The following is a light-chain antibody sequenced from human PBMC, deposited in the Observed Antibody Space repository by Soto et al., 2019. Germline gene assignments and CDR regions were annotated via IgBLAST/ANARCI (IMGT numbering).Light chain of an antibody. CDR3: QQLNTFPPVCT. V-gene: IGKV1-9*01. CDR1: QGIRSY. Sequence: DIQLTQSPSFLSASVGDRVTITCRASQGIRSYLAWYQQRPGKAPELLIYGASTLRPGVASRFSGSVSGTEFTLTISSLQPEDCATYFCQQLNTFPPVCTFGPGAKVFIK. CDR2: GAS. J-gene: IGKJ3*01.